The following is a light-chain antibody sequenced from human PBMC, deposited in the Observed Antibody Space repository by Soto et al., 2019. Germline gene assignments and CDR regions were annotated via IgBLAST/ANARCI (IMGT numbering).Light chain of an antibody. J-gene: IGKJ1*01. CDR3: QQYNSYWRT. CDR2: KAS. CDR1: QSISSW. Sequence: DIQMTQSPSTLSASVGDRVTITCRASQSISSWLAWYQQKPGKAPKLLIYKASSLESGVPSRFSGSASGTEFTLTISSLQPDDFATYYCQQYNSYWRTFGQGTKVEIK. V-gene: IGKV1-5*03.